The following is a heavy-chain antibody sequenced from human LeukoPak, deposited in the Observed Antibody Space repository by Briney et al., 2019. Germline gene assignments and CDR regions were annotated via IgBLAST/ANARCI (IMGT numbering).Heavy chain of an antibody. CDR1: GFSFSNYA. D-gene: IGHD3-3*01. J-gene: IGHJ4*02. V-gene: IGHV3-23*01. CDR2: ISGSGGST. CDR3: PKAPRHDLAGFYFDY. Sequence: PGGSLRLSCAASGFSFSNYAMTWVRQAPGKGLEWVSGISGSGGSTWYADSVKVRFTISRANSKNMIYLQMSSLRAEDTALYYCPKAPRHDLAGFYFDYWGQGTLVTVSS.